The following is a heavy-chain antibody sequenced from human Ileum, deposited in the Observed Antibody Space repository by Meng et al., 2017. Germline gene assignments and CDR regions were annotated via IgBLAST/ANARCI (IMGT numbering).Heavy chain of an antibody. CDR2: ISGNGAAK. CDR3: ARWTYHYDF. V-gene: IGHV3-23*01. Sequence: QLLESGGGLVLPWVSLRLSCTGSGFTFADYAINWVRQAPGKGLEWVSAISGNGAAKLYADSAKGRFTISRDNSKNSIYMEMYTLRVEDTAIYYCARWTYHYDFWGQGTLVTVSS. CDR1: GFTFADYA. D-gene: IGHD2-2*02. J-gene: IGHJ4*02.